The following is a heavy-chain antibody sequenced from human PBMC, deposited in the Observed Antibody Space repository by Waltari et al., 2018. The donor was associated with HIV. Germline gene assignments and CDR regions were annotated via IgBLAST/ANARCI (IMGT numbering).Heavy chain of an antibody. V-gene: IGHV1-24*01. J-gene: IGHJ6*02. CDR2: YDPEDGEM. CDR1: GFRFSDVS. Sequence: QVQVVQSGVEVKKPGASVKVSCKVSGFRFSDVSMVWVRQAPGKGLEWVGSYDPEDGEMVYEQKLQGRVSMTEDTSSDTAYMELSSLRSEDTAVYYCTTYRNWNGDYNGMDVWGQGTTVTVSS. D-gene: IGHD1-20*01. CDR3: TTYRNWNGDYNGMDV.